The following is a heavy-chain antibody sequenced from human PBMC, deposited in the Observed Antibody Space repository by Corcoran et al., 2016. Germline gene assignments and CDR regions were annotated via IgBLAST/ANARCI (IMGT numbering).Heavy chain of an antibody. V-gene: IGHV5-51*01. CDR3: ARRSTAATGTAFDL. CDR1: GYNFATSW. J-gene: IGHJ4*02. Sequence: EVQLVQSGAEVKKPGESLKISCKGSGYNFATSWIGWVCQMPGKGLEWMGIIYPGDSDTRYSPSFQDQVTISADKSISTAYLQWSSLKASDTAMYYWARRSTAATGTAFDLWGQGTLVTVSS. D-gene: IGHD6-13*01. CDR2: IYPGDSDT.